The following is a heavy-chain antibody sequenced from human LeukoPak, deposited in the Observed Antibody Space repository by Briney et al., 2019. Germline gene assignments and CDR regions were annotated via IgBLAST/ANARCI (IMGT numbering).Heavy chain of an antibody. CDR2: IHYSGSS. CDR1: GDSIIGYY. V-gene: IGHV4-59*12. D-gene: IGHD3-10*01. J-gene: IGHJ4*02. CDR3: ARGVDYYGV. Sequence: SETLSLTCTVSGDSIIGYYWTWIRQPPGKGLEWIGYIHYSGSSNYNPSLKSRVTISVDTSKKQFSLKLSSVTAADTAVYYCARGVDYYGVWGQGTLVTVSS.